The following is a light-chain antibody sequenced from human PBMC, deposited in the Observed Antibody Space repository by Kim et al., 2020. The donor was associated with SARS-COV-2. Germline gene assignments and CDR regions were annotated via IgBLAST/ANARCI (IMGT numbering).Light chain of an antibody. CDR1: SCSIASNY. Sequence: NFMLTQPHSVSASPGKTVTISCTRSSCSIASNYVQWYQQRPGSSPTTVIYEDNQRPSGVPDRFSGSIDSSSNSASLTISGLKTEDEADYYCQSYDSSLWVFGGGTQLTVL. CDR2: EDN. CDR3: QSYDSSLWV. J-gene: IGLJ3*02. V-gene: IGLV6-57*01.